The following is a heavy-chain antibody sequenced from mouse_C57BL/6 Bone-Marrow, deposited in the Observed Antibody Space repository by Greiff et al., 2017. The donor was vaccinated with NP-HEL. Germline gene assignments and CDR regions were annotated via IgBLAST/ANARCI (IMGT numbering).Heavy chain of an antibody. CDR3: ARPLSDY. V-gene: IGHV14-3*01. Sequence: EVQLVESVAELVRPGASVKLSCTASGFTIKNTYMHWVKQRPEQGLEWIGRIDPANGNTKYAPKFQGKATITADTSSNTAYLQLSSLTSEDTAIYYCARPLSDYWGQGTTLTVSS. J-gene: IGHJ2*01. CDR2: IDPANGNT. CDR1: GFTIKNTY.